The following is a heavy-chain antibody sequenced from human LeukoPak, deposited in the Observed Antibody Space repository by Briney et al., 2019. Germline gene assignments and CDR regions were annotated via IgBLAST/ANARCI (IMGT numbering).Heavy chain of an antibody. CDR2: ISWNSGSI. D-gene: IGHD3-10*01. V-gene: IGHV3-9*01. Sequence: GGSLRLSCAASGFTFDDYAMHWVRQAPGKGLEWVSGISWNSGSIVYADSVKGRFTISRDNAKNTLYLQMNSLRAEDTAVYYCARVKYYGSGSYYNWFDPWGQGILVTVSS. CDR1: GFTFDDYA. J-gene: IGHJ5*02. CDR3: ARVKYYGSGSYYNWFDP.